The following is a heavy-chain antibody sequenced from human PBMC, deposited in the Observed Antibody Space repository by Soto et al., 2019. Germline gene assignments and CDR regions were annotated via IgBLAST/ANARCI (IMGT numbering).Heavy chain of an antibody. V-gene: IGHV3-11*05. D-gene: IGHD5-12*01. CDR3: ASDGSEIISAATGGGYDNDV. J-gene: IGHJ6*02. Sequence: HVQMVESGGDLVKPGGSLRLSCAVSGFTFSDYYMSWFRQAPEQGLEWIAYISGRGNYTNSADAVRGRFTISRDDIKNSQILQKNSRRDKYTEIYNCASDGSEIISAATGGGYDNDVWGQGTTVIVSS. CDR1: GFTFSDYY. CDR2: ISGRGNYT.